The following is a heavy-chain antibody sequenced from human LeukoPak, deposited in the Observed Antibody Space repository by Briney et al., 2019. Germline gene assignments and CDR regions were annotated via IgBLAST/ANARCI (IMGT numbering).Heavy chain of an antibody. CDR3: ARDGYYGSGTFPPFDY. J-gene: IGHJ4*02. Sequence: SETLSLTCTVSGGSISSYYWGWIRQPPGKGLEWIGSIYYSGSTYYNPSLRGRVTISIDTSKNQFSLKLNSVTAADTAVYYCARDGYYGSGTFPPFDYWGQGTLVTVSS. D-gene: IGHD3-10*01. V-gene: IGHV4-39*07. CDR1: GGSISSYY. CDR2: IYYSGST.